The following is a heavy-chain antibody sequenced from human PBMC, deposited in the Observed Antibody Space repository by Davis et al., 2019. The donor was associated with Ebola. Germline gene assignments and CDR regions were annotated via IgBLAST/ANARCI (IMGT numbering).Heavy chain of an antibody. CDR2: IHSSGST. CDR1: GGSITSSY. D-gene: IGHD1-1*01. J-gene: IGHJ4*02. Sequence: MPSETLSLTCTVSGGSITSSYWSWIRQPPEKGPEWIGYIHSSGSTNYDPSLKGRVTISIDTSKNQFSLKVNSATAADTAVYYCARLEKLGRAHYLDYWGQGTRVTVSS. CDR3: ARLEKLGRAHYLDY. V-gene: IGHV4-59*01.